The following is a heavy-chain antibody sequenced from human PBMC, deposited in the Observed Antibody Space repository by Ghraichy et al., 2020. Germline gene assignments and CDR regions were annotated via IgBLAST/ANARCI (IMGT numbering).Heavy chain of an antibody. D-gene: IGHD4-17*01. CDR3: AKDYYGDYDSYYYAMDV. CDR1: GFTFSSYV. Sequence: GGSLRLSCAASGFTFSSYVMHWVRQAPGKGLEWVAVISSDAGNKYHADSVKGRFTISRDNSKNTLYLELNSLRAEDTAVYYCAKDYYGDYDSYYYAMDVWGQGTTVTVSS. V-gene: IGHV3-30*18. J-gene: IGHJ6*02. CDR2: ISSDAGNK.